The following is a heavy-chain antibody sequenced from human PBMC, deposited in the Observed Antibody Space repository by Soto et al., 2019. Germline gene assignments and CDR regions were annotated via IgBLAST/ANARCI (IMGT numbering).Heavy chain of an antibody. D-gene: IGHD3-16*01. CDR1: GFTFSTYG. Sequence: QVQLVESGGGVVQPGRSLRLSCAASGFTFSTYGMHWVRQAPGKGLERVAVIWYDGSNKYYADSVKGRFTISRDNSKNTLYLQMNSLRVEDTAVYYCARRWGYDAFDIWGQGTMVTVSS. CDR2: IWYDGSNK. V-gene: IGHV3-33*01. CDR3: ARRWGYDAFDI. J-gene: IGHJ3*02.